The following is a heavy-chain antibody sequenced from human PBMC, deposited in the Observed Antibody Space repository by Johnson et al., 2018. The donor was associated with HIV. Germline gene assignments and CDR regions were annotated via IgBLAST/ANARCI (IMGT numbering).Heavy chain of an antibody. CDR3: TTGAFHAYDI. CDR2: IGTAGDT. Sequence: VQLVESGGVVVWPGGSLRLSCAASGFAFADYGMHWVRQPPGKGLEWVSAIGTAGDTYYPGPVKGRFTISRENAKNSLYLQMNSLRAEDTAVYYCTTGAFHAYDIWGQGTMVTVSS. J-gene: IGHJ3*02. CDR1: GFAFADYG. V-gene: IGHV3-13*01. D-gene: IGHD2/OR15-2a*01.